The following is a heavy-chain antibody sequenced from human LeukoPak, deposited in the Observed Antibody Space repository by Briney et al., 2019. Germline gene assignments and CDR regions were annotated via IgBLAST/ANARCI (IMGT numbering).Heavy chain of an antibody. J-gene: IGHJ4*02. D-gene: IGHD1-26*01. CDR1: GFTFSDYY. Sequence: KSGGSLRLSCAASGFTFSDYYMSWIRQAPGKGLEWVSYISSSGSTIYYADSVKGRFTISRDNAKNSLYLQMNSLRAEDTALYYCAKGHFLGAMANYFDYWGQGTLVTVSS. CDR3: AKGHFLGAMANYFDY. CDR2: ISSSGSTI. V-gene: IGHV3-11*01.